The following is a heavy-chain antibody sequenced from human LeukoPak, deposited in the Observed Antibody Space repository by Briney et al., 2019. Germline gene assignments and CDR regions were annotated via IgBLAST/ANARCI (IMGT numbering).Heavy chain of an antibody. V-gene: IGHV3-23*01. CDR1: GFTFSSNA. J-gene: IGHJ4*02. CDR2: ISASGGST. D-gene: IGHD6-19*01. CDR3: AKGASDWYIDY. Sequence: GGSLRLSCAASGFTFSSNAMNWGRQAPGKGQERVSAISASGGSTYYADSVKGRFTISRDNSKNTLYLQMNSLRAGDTALYYCAKGASDWYIDYWGQGTLVTVSS.